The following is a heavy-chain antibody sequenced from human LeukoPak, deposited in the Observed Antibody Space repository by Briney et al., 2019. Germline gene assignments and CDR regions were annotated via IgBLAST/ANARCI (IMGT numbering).Heavy chain of an antibody. V-gene: IGHV4-59*08. CDR1: GGSISSYY. CDR2: IYYSGST. Sequence: SETLSLTCTVSGGSISSYYWSWIRQPPGKGLEWIGYIYYSGSTNYNPSLKSRVTISVDTSKNQFSLKLSSVTAADTAVYYCAGGRARLVDFDLWGRGTLVTVSS. D-gene: IGHD6-19*01. CDR3: AGGRARLVDFDL. J-gene: IGHJ2*01.